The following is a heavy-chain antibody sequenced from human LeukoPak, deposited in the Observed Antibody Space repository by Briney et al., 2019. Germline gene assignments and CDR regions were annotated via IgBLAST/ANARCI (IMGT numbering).Heavy chain of an antibody. CDR2: IRYDGSNK. Sequence: QSGGSLRLSCAASGFIFSTYGMQWVRQAPGKGLEWVAFIRYDGSNKYYTDSVKGRFTISRDNSKNTLYLQMNSLRAEDTAVYYCAKGLNVPPPNWGQGTLVTVSS. CDR3: AKGLNVPPPN. V-gene: IGHV3-30*02. CDR1: GFIFSTYG. J-gene: IGHJ4*02. D-gene: IGHD3-16*01.